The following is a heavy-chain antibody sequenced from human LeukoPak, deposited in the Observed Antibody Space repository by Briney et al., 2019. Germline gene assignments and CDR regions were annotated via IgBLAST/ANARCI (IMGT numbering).Heavy chain of an antibody. Sequence: SQTLSLTCTVSGGSISSGGYYWSCIRQHPGKGLEWIGYIYYSGSTYYNPSLKSRVTISVDTSKNQFSLKLSSVTAADTAVYYCARAPRITIFGVVIIRFDPWGQGTLVTVSS. D-gene: IGHD3-3*01. J-gene: IGHJ5*02. CDR3: ARAPRITIFGVVIIRFDP. CDR2: IYYSGST. CDR1: GGSISSGGYY. V-gene: IGHV4-31*03.